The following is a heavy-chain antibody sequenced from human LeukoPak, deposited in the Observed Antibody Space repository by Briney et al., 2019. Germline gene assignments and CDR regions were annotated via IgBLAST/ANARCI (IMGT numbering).Heavy chain of an antibody. CDR1: GGTFSSYA. V-gene: IGHV1-2*06. CDR3: ARGAPGGLDY. CDR2: IDPNNGAT. D-gene: IGHD3-10*01. Sequence: ASVKVSCKASGGTFSSYAISWVRQAPGQGLEWMGRIDPNNGATNYAQKFQGRVTVTRDTSITTAYMELSNLRSDDTAVYYCARGAPGGLDYWGQGTLVTVSS. J-gene: IGHJ4*02.